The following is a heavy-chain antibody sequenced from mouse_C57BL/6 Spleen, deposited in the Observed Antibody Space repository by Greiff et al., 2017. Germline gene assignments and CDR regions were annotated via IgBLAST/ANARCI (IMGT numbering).Heavy chain of an antibody. Sequence: EVQLQQSGAELVRPGASVKLSCTASGFDIKDYYMHWVKQRPEQGLEWIGRIDPEDGDTEYAPKFQGKATMTADTSSNTAYLQLSSLTSEDTAVYYCTSPDYCGSSYVYAMDYWGQGTSVTVSS. D-gene: IGHD1-1*01. J-gene: IGHJ4*01. V-gene: IGHV14-1*01. CDR2: IDPEDGDT. CDR3: TSPDYCGSSYVYAMDY. CDR1: GFDIKDYY.